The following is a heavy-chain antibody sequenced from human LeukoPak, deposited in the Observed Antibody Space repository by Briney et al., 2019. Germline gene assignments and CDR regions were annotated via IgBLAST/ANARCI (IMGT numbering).Heavy chain of an antibody. CDR3: ARDQTPFY. D-gene: IGHD2-15*01. J-gene: IGHJ4*02. CDR1: GFTFSSYA. Sequence: PGGSLRLSCAASGFTFSSYAMSWVRQAPGKGLEWVANIKNDGSEDKYMDSVKGRFSISIDNAKSSMSLQMNSLRDEDTAVYYCARDQTPFYWGQGSLVTVSS. CDR2: IKNDGSED. V-gene: IGHV3-7*01.